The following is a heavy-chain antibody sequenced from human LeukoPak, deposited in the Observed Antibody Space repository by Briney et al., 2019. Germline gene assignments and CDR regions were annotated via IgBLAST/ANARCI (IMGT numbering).Heavy chain of an antibody. CDR2: ISAYNGNT. D-gene: IGHD3-22*01. V-gene: IGHV1-18*01. CDR3: ARDQTYYYDSSGYYYVPGGMDV. CDR1: GYTFTSYG. Sequence: VASVTVSCKASGYTFTSYGISWVRQAPGQGLEWMGWISAYNGNTNYAQKLQGRVTMTTDTSTSTAYMELRSLRSDDTAVYYCARDQTYYYDSSGYYYVPGGMDVWGQGTTVTVSS. J-gene: IGHJ6*02.